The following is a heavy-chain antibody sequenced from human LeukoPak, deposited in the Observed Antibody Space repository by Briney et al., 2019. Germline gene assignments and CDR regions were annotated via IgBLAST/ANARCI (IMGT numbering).Heavy chain of an antibody. V-gene: IGHV3-53*01. Sequence: GGSLRLSCTVSGFTVSSNSMSWVRQAPGKGPEWVSFIYSDNTHYSDSVKGRFTISRDKSKNTLYLQMNSLRAEDTAVYYCARRAGAYSHPYDYWGQGTLVTVSS. CDR3: ARRAGAYSHPYDY. D-gene: IGHD4/OR15-4a*01. CDR1: GFTVSSNS. J-gene: IGHJ4*02. CDR2: IYSDNT.